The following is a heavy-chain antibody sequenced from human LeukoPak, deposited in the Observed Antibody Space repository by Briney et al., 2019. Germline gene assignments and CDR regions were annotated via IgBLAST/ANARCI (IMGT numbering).Heavy chain of an antibody. CDR1: GFTFRNFG. V-gene: IGHV3-33*01. CDR3: ARTLGSGYSAEF. J-gene: IGHJ4*02. D-gene: IGHD3-22*01. CDR2: IHYDGNKK. Sequence: GGSLRLSCAASGFTFRNFGMHWVRQAQGKGLEWVAVIHYDGNKKYYADSVKGRFTISKDNSKNTLYMQMNSLRAEDTAVYYCARTLGSGYSAEFWGQGTLVTVSS.